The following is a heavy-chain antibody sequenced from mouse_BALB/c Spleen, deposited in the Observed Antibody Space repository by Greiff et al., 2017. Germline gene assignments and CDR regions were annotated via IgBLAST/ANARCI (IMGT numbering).Heavy chain of an antibody. V-gene: IGHV3-6*02. J-gene: IGHJ4*01. D-gene: IGHD2-3*01. CDR3: ARDVHDGYWDYAMDY. CDR2: ISYDGSN. CDR1: GYSITSGYY. Sequence: DVQLQESGPGLVKPSRSLSLTCSVTGYSITSGYYWNWIRQFPGNKLEWMGYISYDGSNNYNPSLKNRISITRDTSKNQFFLKLNSVTTEDTATYYCARDVHDGYWDYAMDYWGQGTSVTVSS.